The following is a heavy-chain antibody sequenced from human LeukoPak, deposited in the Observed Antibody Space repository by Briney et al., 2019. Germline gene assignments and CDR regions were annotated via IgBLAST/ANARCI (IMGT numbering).Heavy chain of an antibody. J-gene: IGHJ4*02. CDR2: ISSGGNT. CDR3: AKRLDYFDY. Sequence: PGGSLRLSWAASGVTFSSYAMTWVRQAPGKGLEWASGISSGGNTYYADSVKGRFTISRDNSKNTLDLQMDSLRAEDTAIYYCAKRLDYFDYWGQGTLVTVSS. V-gene: IGHV3-23*01. D-gene: IGHD3-16*01. CDR1: GVTFSSYA.